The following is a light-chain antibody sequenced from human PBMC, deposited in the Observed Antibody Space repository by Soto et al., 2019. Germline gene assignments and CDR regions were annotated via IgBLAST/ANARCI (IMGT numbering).Light chain of an antibody. CDR1: QSVNSNF. V-gene: IGKV3-20*01. Sequence: EIVLTQSPGTLSLSPGDRATLSCRASQSVNSNFLAWYQQKPGQAPRLLIYGASSRATGIPDTFSGSGSGTDFTLTISRLEPGDFAVYYCQQYNNWPPGTFGGGTKVEIK. CDR2: GAS. CDR3: QQYNNWPPGT. J-gene: IGKJ4*01.